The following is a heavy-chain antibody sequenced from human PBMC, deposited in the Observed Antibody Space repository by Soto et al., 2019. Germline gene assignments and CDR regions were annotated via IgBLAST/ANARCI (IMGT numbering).Heavy chain of an antibody. CDR1: GGSIISYY. CDR2: IYYSGST. Sequence: SETLSLTCTVSGGSIISYYWSWIRQPPGKGLEWIGYIYYSGSTNYNPSLKSRVTISVDTSKNQFSLKLSSVTAADTAVYYCARNTKGHDYGDHFDYWGQGTLVTVSS. CDR3: ARNTKGHDYGDHFDY. J-gene: IGHJ4*02. D-gene: IGHD4-17*01. V-gene: IGHV4-59*08.